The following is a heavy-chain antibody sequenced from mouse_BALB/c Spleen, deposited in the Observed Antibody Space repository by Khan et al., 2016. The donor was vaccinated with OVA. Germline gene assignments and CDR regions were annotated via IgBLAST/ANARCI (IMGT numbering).Heavy chain of an antibody. D-gene: IGHD2-14*01. CDR3: ASYRYDYFDY. J-gene: IGHJ2*01. CDR2: IYPGGGDT. V-gene: IGHV1-87*01. CDR1: GYTFTSYW. Sequence: QVQLKQSGADLARPGASVKLSCKSSGYTFTSYWMQWVKQRPGQGLEWIGAIYPGGGDTRSNQKFKGIATLTADKSSSTAFMQISSLASEDSAVYYCASYRYDYFDYWGQGTTLTVSS.